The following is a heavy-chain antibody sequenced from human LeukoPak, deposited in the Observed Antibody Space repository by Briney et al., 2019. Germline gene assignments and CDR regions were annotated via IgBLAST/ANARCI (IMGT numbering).Heavy chain of an antibody. D-gene: IGHD6-13*01. CDR3: AISYSSWHFDY. CDR2: IYDSGSI. Sequence: SETLSLTCYVSGGSMSSYYCSWIRQPPGKGLEWIGYIYDSGSINYNPSLKSRVTISVDTSKNQFSLKLTSVTAADTAVYYCAISYSSWHFDYWGQGTLATVSS. CDR1: GGSMSSYY. J-gene: IGHJ4*02. V-gene: IGHV4-59*01.